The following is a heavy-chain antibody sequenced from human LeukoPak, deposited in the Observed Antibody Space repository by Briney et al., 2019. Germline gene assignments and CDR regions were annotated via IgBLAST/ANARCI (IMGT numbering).Heavy chain of an antibody. CDR1: GFTFSNYA. D-gene: IGHD6-19*01. J-gene: IGHJ3*02. CDR2: INYSGNS. CDR3: ARPKAGYSSTDAFDI. Sequence: GSLRLSCAASGFTFSNYAMSWVRQAPGKGLEWIGEINYSGNSNYNPSLKSRATISVDTSKRQISLKVMSVTAADTAVYYCARPKAGYSSTDAFDIWAQGTMVTVSS. V-gene: IGHV4-34*01.